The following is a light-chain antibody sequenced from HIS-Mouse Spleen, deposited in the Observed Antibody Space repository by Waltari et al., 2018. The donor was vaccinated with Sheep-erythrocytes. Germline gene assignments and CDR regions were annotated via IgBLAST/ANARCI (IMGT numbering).Light chain of an antibody. V-gene: IGLV2-11*01. CDR3: CSYAGSYTFWV. Sequence: QSALTQPRSVSGSPGTSVTISCTGTSSDAGGYYYVSLYQQHPGKAPKLMIYDVSKRPSGVPDRFSGSKSGNTASLTISGLQAEDEADYYCCSYAGSYTFWVFGGGTKLTVL. CDR1: SSDAGGYYY. J-gene: IGLJ3*02. CDR2: DVS.